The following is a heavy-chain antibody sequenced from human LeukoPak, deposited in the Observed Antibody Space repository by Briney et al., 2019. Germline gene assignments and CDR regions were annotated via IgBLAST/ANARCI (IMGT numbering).Heavy chain of an antibody. J-gene: IGHJ4*02. CDR1: GFTVSSNY. V-gene: IGHV3-66*01. CDR2: IYSDGST. Sequence: GGSLRLSCAASGFTVSSNYMSWVRQAPGKGLEWVSIIYSDGSTYYADSVKGRFTISRDNSKNTLYLQMNSLRAEDTAVYYCAREHIAAAGTDFDYWGQGTLVTVSS. D-gene: IGHD6-13*01. CDR3: AREHIAAAGTDFDY.